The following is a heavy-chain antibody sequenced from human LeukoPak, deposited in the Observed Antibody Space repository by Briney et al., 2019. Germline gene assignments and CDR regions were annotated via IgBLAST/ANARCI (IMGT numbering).Heavy chain of an antibody. CDR1: GYTFTSYD. CDR3: ARSYDSSGSDAFDI. CDR2: INPNSGNT. V-gene: IGHV1-8*01. Sequence: ASMKVSCKASGYTFTSYDINWVRQATGQGLEWMGWINPNSGNTGYAQKFQGRVTMTRNTSISTAYMELSSQRSEDTAVYYCARSYDSSGSDAFDIWGQGTMVTVSS. J-gene: IGHJ3*02. D-gene: IGHD3-22*01.